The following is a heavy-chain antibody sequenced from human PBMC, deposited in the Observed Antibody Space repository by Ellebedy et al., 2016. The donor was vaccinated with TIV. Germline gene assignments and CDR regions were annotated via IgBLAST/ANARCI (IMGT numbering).Heavy chain of an antibody. V-gene: IGHV3-30-3*01. CDR1: GFSFSRYA. J-gene: IGHJ2*01. CDR2: LSYDGSNK. D-gene: IGHD3-22*01. CDR3: AKDHGYYHSSGYYVIDWYFDL. Sequence: GGSLRLSCAASGFSFSRYAIHWVRQAPGKGLEWVAVLSYDGSNKYYADSVKGRFTISRDNSKNTMSLQMNSLRAEDTAVYYCAKDHGYYHSSGYYVIDWYFDLWGRGTLVSVSS.